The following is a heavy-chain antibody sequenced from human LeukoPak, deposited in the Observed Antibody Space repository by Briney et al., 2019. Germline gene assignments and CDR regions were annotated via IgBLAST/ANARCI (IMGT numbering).Heavy chain of an antibody. D-gene: IGHD3-22*01. J-gene: IGHJ3*02. CDR3: AGEDYFDSSGYASWRFDI. Sequence: SETLSLTCTVYGGSFSGYYWSWIRQPPGKGLEWIGEIDHSGSTNCNPSLKSRVTISVDTSKNQFSLKLRSVTAADTAVYYCAGEDYFDSSGYASWRFDIWGQGTMVTVSS. CDR2: IDHSGST. V-gene: IGHV4-34*01. CDR1: GGSFSGYY.